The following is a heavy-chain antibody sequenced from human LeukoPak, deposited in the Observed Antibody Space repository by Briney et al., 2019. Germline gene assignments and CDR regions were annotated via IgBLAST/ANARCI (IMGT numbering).Heavy chain of an antibody. CDR2: ISSSGSTI. Sequence: GGSLRLSCAASGFSFSSYGMHWVRQAPGKGLEWVSYISSSGSTIYYADSVKGRFTISRDNAKNSLYLQMNSLRAEDTAVYYCASPYNSRWYELCYWGQGTLVTVSS. V-gene: IGHV3-48*04. D-gene: IGHD6-13*01. CDR3: ASPYNSRWYELCY. CDR1: GFSFSSYG. J-gene: IGHJ4*02.